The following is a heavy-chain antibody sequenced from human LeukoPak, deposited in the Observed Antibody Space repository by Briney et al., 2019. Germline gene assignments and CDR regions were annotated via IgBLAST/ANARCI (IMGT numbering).Heavy chain of an antibody. Sequence: GGSLRLSCAASGFTFYDYAMHWVRQTPGKGLEWVSLISGDGGGIYYADSVKGRFTISRDNSKNSLYLQMNSLRTEDTALYYCARDPLRRGHYYSDYWGQGTLVTVSS. CDR1: GFTFYDYA. CDR3: ARDPLRRGHYYSDY. D-gene: IGHD5-12*01. V-gene: IGHV3-43*02. J-gene: IGHJ4*02. CDR2: ISGDGGGI.